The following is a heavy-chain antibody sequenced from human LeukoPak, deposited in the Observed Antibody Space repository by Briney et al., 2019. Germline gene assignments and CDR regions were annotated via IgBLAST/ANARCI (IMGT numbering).Heavy chain of an antibody. CDR1: GYTFTSYG. CDR3: ASGTTVTTFDY. CDR2: ISAYNGNT. Sequence: GASVKVSCKASGYTFTSYGISWVRQAPGQGLEWMGWISAYNGNTNYAQKLQGRVTMTTDTSTSTAYVELRSLRSDDTAVYYCASGTTVTTFDYWGQGTLVTVSS. V-gene: IGHV1-18*01. D-gene: IGHD4-17*01. J-gene: IGHJ4*02.